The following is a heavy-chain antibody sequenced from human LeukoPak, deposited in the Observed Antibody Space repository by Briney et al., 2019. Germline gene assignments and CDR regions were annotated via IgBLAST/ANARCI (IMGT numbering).Heavy chain of an antibody. CDR1: GFTFDDYA. CDR2: ISWNSGSI. D-gene: IGHD3-16*02. V-gene: IGHV3-9*03. J-gene: IGHJ3*02. CDR3: AKDKAGALSGRYDYVWGSYRPDSAFDI. Sequence: GGSLRLSCAASGFTFDDYAMHWVRQAPGKGLEWVSGISWNSGSIGYADSVKGRFTISRDNAKSSLYLQMNSLRAEDMALYYCAKDKAGALSGRYDYVWGSYRPDSAFDIWGQGTMVTVSS.